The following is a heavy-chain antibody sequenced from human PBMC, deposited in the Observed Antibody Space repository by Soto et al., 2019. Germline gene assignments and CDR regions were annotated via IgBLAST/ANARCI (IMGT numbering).Heavy chain of an antibody. D-gene: IGHD4-4*01. V-gene: IGHV1-8*01. CDR1: GYTFTSYD. CDR3: ARGRDTVSPYYYYYMTV. CDR2: MNHNSGNT. J-gene: IGHJ6*03. Sequence: ASVKVSCKASGYTFTSYDINWVRQATGQRVEWMGWMNHNSGNTGYAQKVKGRGTMSRNTTISTAYMELSSLRSEDTAVYYCARGRDTVSPYYYYYMTVWGKGTTVTVSS.